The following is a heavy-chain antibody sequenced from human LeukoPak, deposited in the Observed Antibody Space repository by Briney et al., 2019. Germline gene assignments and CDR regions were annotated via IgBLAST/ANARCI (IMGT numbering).Heavy chain of an antibody. V-gene: IGHV3-23*01. CDR2: ISGSGGST. CDR1: GFTFSSYA. Sequence: GGSLRLSCAASGFTFSSYAMSWVRQAPGKGLEWVSAISGSGGSTYYADSVKGRFTISRDNSKNTLYLQMNSLRAEDTAVYYCANRSRERIVSDYWGQGTLVTVSS. J-gene: IGHJ4*02. D-gene: IGHD3-22*01. CDR3: ANRSRERIVSDY.